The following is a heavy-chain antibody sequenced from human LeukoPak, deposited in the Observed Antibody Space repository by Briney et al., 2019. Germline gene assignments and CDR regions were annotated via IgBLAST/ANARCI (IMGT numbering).Heavy chain of an antibody. D-gene: IGHD3-22*01. J-gene: IGHJ4*02. V-gene: IGHV5-51*01. Sequence: GESLKISFKGSGYNFTSYWIGWVRQMPGKGLEWMGFIYAGDSDTRYSPSFQGQVTISVDKSLSTAYLLWSSLRASDTAMYYCARHGLYDSSGYYWFYWGQGPLVTVSS. CDR3: ARHGLYDSSGYYWFY. CDR1: GYNFTSYW. CDR2: IYAGDSDT.